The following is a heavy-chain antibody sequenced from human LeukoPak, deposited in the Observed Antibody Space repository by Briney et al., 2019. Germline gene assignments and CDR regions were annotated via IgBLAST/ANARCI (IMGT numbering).Heavy chain of an antibody. V-gene: IGHV4-61*01. Sequence: SETLSLTCTVSGGSVSSGSYYWSWIRQPPGKGLEWIGYIYYSGSTNYNPSLKSRVTISVDTSKNQFSLKLSSVTAADTAVYYCAASWYFDLWGRGTLVTVS. CDR2: IYYSGST. J-gene: IGHJ2*01. CDR3: AASWYFDL. CDR1: GGSVSSGSYY.